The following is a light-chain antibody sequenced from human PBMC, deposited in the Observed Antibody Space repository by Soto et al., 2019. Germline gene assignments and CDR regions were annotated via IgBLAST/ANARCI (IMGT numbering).Light chain of an antibody. V-gene: IGKV1-39*01. CDR1: QSVTNY. Sequence: DIQVTQSPSSLSASLGDRVTITCRASQSVTNYLNWFQQKPMKAPKLLIYAASSLQGGVSSRFSGSGSGTDFTLTITSLQPEDFATYYCQQSYSAPWTFGQGTKVDIK. CDR3: QQSYSAPWT. CDR2: AAS. J-gene: IGKJ1*01.